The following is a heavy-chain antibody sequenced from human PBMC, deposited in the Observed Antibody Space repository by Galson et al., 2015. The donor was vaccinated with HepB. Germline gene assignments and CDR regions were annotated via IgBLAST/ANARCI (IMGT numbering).Heavy chain of an antibody. Sequence: SLRLSCAASGFTFSSYDTHWVRQTTGKGLEWVSAIGTAGDPYYPGSVKGRFTISRENAKNSLYLQMNSLRAGDTAVYYCARGAAFGELFFYYGMDVWGQGTTVTVSS. CDR2: IGTAGDP. D-gene: IGHD3-10*01. V-gene: IGHV3-13*05. CDR1: GFTFSSYD. J-gene: IGHJ6*02. CDR3: ARGAAFGELFFYYGMDV.